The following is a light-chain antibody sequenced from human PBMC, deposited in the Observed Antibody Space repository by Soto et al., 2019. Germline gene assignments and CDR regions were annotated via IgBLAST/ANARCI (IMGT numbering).Light chain of an antibody. Sequence: EIVLTQSPATLSLSPGERATLSCRASQSVSSYLAWYQQKPGQAPRLLIYDASNRATGIPARFSGSGSGTDFTLTISCLEPEDFAVYYCQQRSNLPPWTFGQGTKLEIK. CDR2: DAS. J-gene: IGKJ1*01. CDR1: QSVSSY. CDR3: QQRSNLPPWT. V-gene: IGKV3-11*01.